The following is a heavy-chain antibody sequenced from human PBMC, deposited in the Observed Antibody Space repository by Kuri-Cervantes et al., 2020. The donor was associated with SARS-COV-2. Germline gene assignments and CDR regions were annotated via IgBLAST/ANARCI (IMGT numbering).Heavy chain of an antibody. CDR1: GYTLTELS. J-gene: IGHJ4*02. D-gene: IGHD1-26*01. V-gene: IGHV1-24*01. CDR3: ARGFSTSAQGLVGASFDL. Sequence: ASVKVSCKVSGYTLTELSMHWVRQAPGKGLEWMGGFDPEDGETIYAQKFQGRVTMTEDTSTDTAYMELKSLRSDDTAVYYCARGFSTSAQGLVGASFDLWGQGTLVTGSS. CDR2: FDPEDGET.